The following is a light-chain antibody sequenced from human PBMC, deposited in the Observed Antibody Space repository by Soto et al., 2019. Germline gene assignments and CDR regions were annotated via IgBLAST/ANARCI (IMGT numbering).Light chain of an antibody. Sequence: IQMTQSPSSLSASVEDRVIITCRASQSISNHLNWYQQKPGKAPKLLIFAASSLQSGVPSRFSGSGSGTDFTLTISCLQSEDFATYYCQQYYSYPWTFGQGTRWIS. J-gene: IGKJ1*01. V-gene: IGKV1-39*01. CDR2: AAS. CDR1: QSISNH. CDR3: QQYYSYPWT.